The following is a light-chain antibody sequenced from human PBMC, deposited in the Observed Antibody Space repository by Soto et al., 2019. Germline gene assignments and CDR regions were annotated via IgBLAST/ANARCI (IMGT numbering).Light chain of an antibody. J-gene: IGKJ4*01. CDR2: GAS. V-gene: IGKV1-5*01. CDR3: QQYGSSALT. CDR1: QSINAW. Sequence: DIQMTQSPSTLSASVGDRVTITFRASQSINAWLAWYQQKPGKAPKLLIYGASSRATGIPDRISGSGSGTDFTLTISRLEPEDSAVYYCQQYGSSALTFGGGTKVDIK.